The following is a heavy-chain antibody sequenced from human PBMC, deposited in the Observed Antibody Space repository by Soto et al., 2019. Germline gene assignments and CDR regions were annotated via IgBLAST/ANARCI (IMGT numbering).Heavy chain of an antibody. J-gene: IGHJ4*02. CDR2: VSKDGSVK. CDR1: GFTFSRHA. Sequence: GGSLRLSCEGSGFTFSRHALHWVRQAPGKGLEWVAVVSKDGSVKYWIESVKGRFTLSRDNSKNTVYLEMNSLRPEDTGVYYCVRSRSGAVADSFDLWGQGALVTVSS. D-gene: IGHD3-10*01. CDR3: VRSRSGAVADSFDL. V-gene: IGHV3-30-3*01.